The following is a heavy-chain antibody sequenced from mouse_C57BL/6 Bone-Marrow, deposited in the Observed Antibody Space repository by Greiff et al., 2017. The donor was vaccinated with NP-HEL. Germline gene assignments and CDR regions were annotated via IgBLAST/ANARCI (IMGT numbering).Heavy chain of an antibody. D-gene: IGHD1-1*01. CDR3: ARFTTVVATDY. CDR1: GYTFTSYG. J-gene: IGHJ2*01. CDR2: IYPRSGNT. Sequence: VQLQQSGAELARPGASVKLSCKASGYTFTSYGISWVKQRTGQGLEWIGEIYPRSGNTYYNEKFKGKATLTAEKSSSTAYMELRSLTSEDSAVYFCARFTTVVATDYWGQGTTLTVSS. V-gene: IGHV1-81*01.